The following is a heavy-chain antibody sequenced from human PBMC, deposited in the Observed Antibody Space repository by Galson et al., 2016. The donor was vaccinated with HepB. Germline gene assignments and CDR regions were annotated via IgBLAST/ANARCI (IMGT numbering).Heavy chain of an antibody. V-gene: IGHV3-30*03. J-gene: IGHJ4*02. CDR1: GFTFSSYG. CDR2: ISYDGSNK. CDR3: ARDKGTSVWYKDY. D-gene: IGHD1-1*01. Sequence: SLRLSCAASGFTFSSYGIHWVRQAPGKGLEWVAPISYDGSNKYYADSVKGRITISRDTSKNTVYLQMNSLRGEDTGVYYCARDKGTSVWYKDYWGQGTLVTVSS.